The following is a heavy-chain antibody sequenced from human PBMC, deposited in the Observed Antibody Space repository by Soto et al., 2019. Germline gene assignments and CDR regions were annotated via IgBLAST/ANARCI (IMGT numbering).Heavy chain of an antibody. CDR2: INPSGGST. J-gene: IGHJ4*02. CDR3: ARLSITVAGTFDS. V-gene: IGHV1-46*01. Sequence: ASVKVSCKASGYTFTSYYMHWVRQAPGQGLEWMGIINPSGGSTSYAQKFQGRVTMTRDTSTSTVYMELNSLRSEDTAVYYCARLSITVAGTFDSWGQGTLVTVSS. D-gene: IGHD6-19*01. CDR1: GYTFTSYY.